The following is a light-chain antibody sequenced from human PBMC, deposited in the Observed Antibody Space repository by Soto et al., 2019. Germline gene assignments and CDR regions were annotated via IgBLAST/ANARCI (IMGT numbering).Light chain of an antibody. CDR1: SSDVGGYNY. J-gene: IGLJ1*01. V-gene: IGLV2-14*01. CDR3: GSYASSSTLYV. Sequence: QSALTQPASVSGSPGQSIPISCTGTSSDVGGYNYVSWYQQHSGKAPKLMIYDVSNRPSGVSNRFSGSKSGNTASLTISGLQAEDEADYYCGSYASSSTLYVFGTGTKVTVL. CDR2: DVS.